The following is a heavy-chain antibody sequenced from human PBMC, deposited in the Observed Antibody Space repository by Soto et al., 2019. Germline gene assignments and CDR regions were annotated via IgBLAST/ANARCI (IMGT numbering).Heavy chain of an antibody. Sequence: GGAPKLSFSVPWGIFPGYCLHRGPQAPGKGLEWVAIIRFDGSNEEYADSVKGRFTISRDNSKNTLYLQMNSLRAEDTAVYYCASPLVQLERLVEHDYWGQGTLVTV. CDR3: ASPLVQLERLVEHDY. V-gene: IGHV3-33*01. D-gene: IGHD1-1*01. CDR1: WGIFPGYC. CDR2: IRFDGSNE. J-gene: IGHJ4*02.